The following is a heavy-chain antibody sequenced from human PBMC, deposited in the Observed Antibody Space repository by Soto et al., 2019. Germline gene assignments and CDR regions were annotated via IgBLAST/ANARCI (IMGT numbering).Heavy chain of an antibody. Sequence: ASVKVSCKASGYTFTSYGISWVRQAPGQGLEWMGWISAYNGNTNYAQKLQGRVTMTTDTSTSTAYMELRSLRSDDTAVYYCATQHSQYYYDTRPLDYWGQGTLVTVYS. CDR3: ATQHSQYYYDTRPLDY. D-gene: IGHD3-22*01. CDR1: GYTFTSYG. J-gene: IGHJ4*02. CDR2: ISAYNGNT. V-gene: IGHV1-18*04.